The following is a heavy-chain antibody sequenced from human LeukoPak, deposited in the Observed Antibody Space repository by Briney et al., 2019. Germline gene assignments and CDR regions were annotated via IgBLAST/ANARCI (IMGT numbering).Heavy chain of an antibody. D-gene: IGHD3-10*01. CDR3: ARHPELYFFDY. CDR1: GASISSYY. J-gene: IGHJ4*02. Sequence: SETLSLTCTVSGASISSYYWSWIRQPPGKGLEWIGYISYSGSANYNPSLKSRVTISADTSKNQVSLTLSSVTAADTAVYYCARHPELYFFDYWGQGTLVTVSS. V-gene: IGHV4-59*08. CDR2: ISYSGSA.